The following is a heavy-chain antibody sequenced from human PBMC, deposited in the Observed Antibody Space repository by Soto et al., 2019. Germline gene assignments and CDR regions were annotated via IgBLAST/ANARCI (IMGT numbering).Heavy chain of an antibody. V-gene: IGHV1-8*01. Sequence: ASVKGSCKASGYTFTSYDINWLRQATGQGLEWMGWMNPNSGNTGYAQKFQGRVTMTRNTSISTAYMELSSLRSEDTAVYYCARGRHPEVVGDIWGQGTMVTVSS. J-gene: IGHJ3*02. CDR2: MNPNSGNT. CDR1: GYTFTSYD. CDR3: ARGRHPEVVGDI. D-gene: IGHD1-26*01.